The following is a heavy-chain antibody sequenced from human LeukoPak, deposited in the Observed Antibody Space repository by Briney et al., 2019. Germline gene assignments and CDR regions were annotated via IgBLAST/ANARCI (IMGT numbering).Heavy chain of an antibody. CDR2: IYYSGSS. CDR1: GGSINSSSYY. D-gene: IGHD2-2*01. V-gene: IGHV4-39*07. Sequence: PSETLSLTCTVSGGSINSSSYYWGWIRQPPGKGLEWIGNIYYSGSSYYNPSLKSRVTISVDTYKNQFSLKLTSVTAADTAVYYCARPSASRGYIDVWGKGTTVTVSS. J-gene: IGHJ6*03. CDR3: ARPSASRGYIDV.